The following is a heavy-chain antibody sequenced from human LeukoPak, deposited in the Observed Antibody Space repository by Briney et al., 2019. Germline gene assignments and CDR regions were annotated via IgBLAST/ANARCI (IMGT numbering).Heavy chain of an antibody. D-gene: IGHD1-26*01. CDR3: ARVRVGALDY. CDR1: GLTFSDAW. CDR2: INSDGSST. Sequence: QTGGSLRLSCVLSGLTFSDAWMSWVRQAPGKGLEWVSRINSDGSSTSYADSVKGRFTVSRDNAKNTLYLQMNSLRAEDTAVYYCARVRVGALDYWGQGTLVTVSS. J-gene: IGHJ4*02. V-gene: IGHV3-74*01.